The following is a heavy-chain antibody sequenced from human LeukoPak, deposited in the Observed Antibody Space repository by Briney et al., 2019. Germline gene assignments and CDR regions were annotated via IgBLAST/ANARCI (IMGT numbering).Heavy chain of an antibody. CDR1: GFTFDDYG. CDR2: INWNGGST. Sequence: GGSLRLSCAASGFTFDDYGMSWVRQAPGKGLEWVSGINWNGGSTGYADSVKGRFTISRDNAKNSLYLQMNSLRAEDTALYYCAREDIAAAVSDYYMDAWGKGTTATVSS. J-gene: IGHJ6*03. CDR3: AREDIAAAVSDYYMDA. V-gene: IGHV3-20*04. D-gene: IGHD6-13*01.